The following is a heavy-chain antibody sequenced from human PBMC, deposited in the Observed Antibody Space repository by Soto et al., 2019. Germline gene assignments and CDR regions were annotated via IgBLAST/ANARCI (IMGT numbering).Heavy chain of an antibody. V-gene: IGHV4-39*01. CDR2: IYYSGST. CDR1: GGSISSSSYY. D-gene: IGHD2-2*01. J-gene: IGHJ6*02. CDR3: ARSIPRVPAAMGSYYYYGMDV. Sequence: PSETLSLTCTVSGGSISSSSYYWGWIRQPPGKGLEWIGSIYYSGSTYYNPSLKSRVTISVDTSKNQFSLKLSSVTAADTAVYYCARSIPRVPAAMGSYYYYGMDVWGQGTTVTVSS.